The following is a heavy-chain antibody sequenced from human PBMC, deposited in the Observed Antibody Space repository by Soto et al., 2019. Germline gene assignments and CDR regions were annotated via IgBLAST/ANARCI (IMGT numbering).Heavy chain of an antibody. D-gene: IGHD3-3*01. V-gene: IGHV1-8*01. J-gene: IGHJ6*03. CDR3: ARLDQTYYDFWSGYYTHLDMAV. CDR1: GYTFTSYD. Sequence: ASVKVSCKASGYTFTSYDINWVRQATGQGLEWMGWMNPNSGNTGYAQKFQGRVTMTRNTSISTAYMELSSLRSEDTAVYYCARLDQTYYDFWSGYYTHLDMAVWGKGTTVTVSS. CDR2: MNPNSGNT.